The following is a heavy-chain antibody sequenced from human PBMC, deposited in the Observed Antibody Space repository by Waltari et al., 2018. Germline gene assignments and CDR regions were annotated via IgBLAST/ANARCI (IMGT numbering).Heavy chain of an antibody. CDR2: MQYRGST. CDR3: GRIAFGDEGGYFQY. CDR1: CGSISTNYN. D-gene: IGHD4-17*01. J-gene: IGHJ1*01. Sequence: QPQLQESGPGLVKPSETLSLTCTVSCGSISTNYNWGWISQPPGKGLEWMVNMQYRGSTFYNPSLESRVTISLDTWKNQFSLRLSSVGAADTAVYFCGRIAFGDEGGYFQYWGQGTLVTVSS. V-gene: IGHV4-39*01.